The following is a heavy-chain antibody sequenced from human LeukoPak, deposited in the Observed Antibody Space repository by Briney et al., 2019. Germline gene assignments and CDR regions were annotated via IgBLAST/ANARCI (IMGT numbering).Heavy chain of an antibody. CDR2: IYTSGTT. CDR3: AKSFSETERATITAY. J-gene: IGHJ4*02. Sequence: PSESLSLTVSVSGRSIRSTFGSWIPKPPGKGLEYIGYIYTSGTTNYNPSLKSRVTISVDTSKNQLSLKLSSVTAADTAIYYCAKSFSETERATITAYWGQGTLVTVSS. CDR1: GRSIRSTF. V-gene: IGHV4-4*08. D-gene: IGHD5-24*01.